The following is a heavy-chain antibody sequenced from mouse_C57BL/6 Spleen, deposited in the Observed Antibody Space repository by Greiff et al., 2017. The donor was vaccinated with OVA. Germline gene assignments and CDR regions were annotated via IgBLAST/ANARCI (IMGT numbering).Heavy chain of an antibody. CDR3: ARGIYDGYCDY. D-gene: IGHD2-3*01. CDR2: IDPSDSYT. CDR1: GYTFTSYW. J-gene: IGHJ2*01. V-gene: IGHV1-69*01. Sequence: QVQLQQPGAELVMPGASVKLSCKASGYTFTSYWMHWVKQRPGLGLEWIGEIDPSDSYTNYNQKFKGKSTLTVDTSSSTAYMQLSSLTSEDSAVYYCARGIYDGYCDYWGQGTTLTVSS.